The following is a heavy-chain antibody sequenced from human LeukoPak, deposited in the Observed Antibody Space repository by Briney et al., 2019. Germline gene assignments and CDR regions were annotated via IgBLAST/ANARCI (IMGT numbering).Heavy chain of an antibody. Sequence: PGGSLRLSCAASGFTFSSYAMSWVRQAPGKGLEWVSAISGSGGSTYYADSVKGRFTISRDNSKNTVYLQMNSLRAEDTAVYYCAKDKRDGYNYYFDFWGQGSLVTVSS. CDR3: AKDKRDGYNYYFDF. CDR2: ISGSGGST. V-gene: IGHV3-23*01. D-gene: IGHD5-24*01. J-gene: IGHJ4*02. CDR1: GFTFSSYA.